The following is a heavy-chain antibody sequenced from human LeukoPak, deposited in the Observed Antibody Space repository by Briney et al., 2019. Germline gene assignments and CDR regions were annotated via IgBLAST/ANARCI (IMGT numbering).Heavy chain of an antibody. J-gene: IGHJ4*02. CDR1: GGSISSGGYY. CDR3: ARQYDFWSGYYDY. D-gene: IGHD3-3*01. Sequence: PSETLSLTCTVSGGSISSGGYYWSWIRQHPGKGLEWIGYIYYSGSTYYNPSLKSRVTISVDTSENQFSLKLSSVTAADTAVYYCARQYDFWSGYYDYWGQGTLVTVSS. CDR2: IYYSGST. V-gene: IGHV4-31*03.